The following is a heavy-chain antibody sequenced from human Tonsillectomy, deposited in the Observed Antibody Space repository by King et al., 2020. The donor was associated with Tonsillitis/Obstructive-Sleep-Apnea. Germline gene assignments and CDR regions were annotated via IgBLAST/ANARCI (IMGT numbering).Heavy chain of an antibody. CDR2: ISGGGIST. J-gene: IGHJ4*02. CDR3: AKDESYFDY. V-gene: IGHV3-23*04. Sequence: VQLVESGGGLVQPGGSLRLYCAASGFTFSSYAMSWVRQAPGRGLEWVSNISGGGISTYCADAVKGRFTISRDNSKHTLFLQMNSLRAEDTAVYYCAKDESYFDYWGQGTLVTVSS. CDR1: GFTFSSYA.